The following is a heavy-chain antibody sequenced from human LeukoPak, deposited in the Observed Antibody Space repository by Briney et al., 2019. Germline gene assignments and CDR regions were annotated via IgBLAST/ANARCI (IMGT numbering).Heavy chain of an antibody. CDR3: ARESLGYCSGGSCYSYFDY. CDR1: GFTVSRNY. D-gene: IGHD2-15*01. V-gene: IGHV3-53*01. CDR2: IYSGGST. J-gene: IGHJ4*02. Sequence: PGGSLRLSCAASGFTVSRNYMSWVRQAPGKGLEWVSVIYSGGSTYYADSVKGRFTISRDNSKNTPYLQMNSLRAEDTAVYYCARESLGYCSGGSCYSYFDYWGQGTLVTVSS.